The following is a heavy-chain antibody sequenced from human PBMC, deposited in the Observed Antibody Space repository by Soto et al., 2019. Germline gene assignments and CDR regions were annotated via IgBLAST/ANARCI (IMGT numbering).Heavy chain of an antibody. D-gene: IGHD5-12*01. CDR3: ARDYGDGYYYFDL. J-gene: IGHJ4*02. CDR1: GFTFSDYT. V-gene: IGHV3-30-3*01. Sequence: QVQLVESGGGVAQPGRSLRLSCAASGFTFSDYTMHWVRQAPGKELEWVALMSSDGGNTHYTDSVKGRFTISRDNSKNTLYLQMDSLRPEDTTVYYCARDYGDGYYYFDLWGQGTLVTVSS. CDR2: MSSDGGNT.